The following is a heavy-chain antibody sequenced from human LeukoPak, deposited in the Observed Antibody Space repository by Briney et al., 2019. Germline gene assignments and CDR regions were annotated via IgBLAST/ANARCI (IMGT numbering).Heavy chain of an antibody. CDR1: GYTFTSYG. Sequence: ASVKVSCKASGYTFTSYGISWVRQAPGQGLEWMGWISAYNGNTNYAQKLQGRVTMTTDTSTSTAYMELRSLRSDDTAVYYCARDLMYRYDSRRYLWDYWGQGTLVTVSS. J-gene: IGHJ4*02. CDR3: ARDLMYRYDSRRYLWDY. D-gene: IGHD3-22*01. V-gene: IGHV1-18*01. CDR2: ISAYNGNT.